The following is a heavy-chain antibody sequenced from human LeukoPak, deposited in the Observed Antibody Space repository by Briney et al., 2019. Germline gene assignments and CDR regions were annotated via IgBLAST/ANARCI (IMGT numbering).Heavy chain of an antibody. V-gene: IGHV3-30*03. CDR1: GFTFSSYG. CDR3: ARDRSGYSGYECQAY. CDR2: ISNDGSKK. Sequence: VGSLRLSCAASGFTFSSYGMHWVRQAPGKGLEWVAVISNDGSKKNYGDSVKGRFTISRDNTKNSLSLQMNSLRAEDTAVYYCARDRSGYSGYECQAYWGQGTLVSVSS. D-gene: IGHD5-12*01. J-gene: IGHJ4*02.